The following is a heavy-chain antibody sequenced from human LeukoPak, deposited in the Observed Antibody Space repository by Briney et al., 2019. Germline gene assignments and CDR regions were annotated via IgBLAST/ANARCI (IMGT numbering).Heavy chain of an antibody. CDR2: IYHSGST. Sequence: SETLSLTCAVSGGSINSSNWWSWVRQPPGMGLEWIGEIYHSGSTNYNPSLKSRVTISVDKSKKQFSLRLSSVTAADTAVYYCARDAGIVAAGSLDYWGQGTLVTVSS. J-gene: IGHJ4*02. CDR3: ARDAGIVAAGSLDY. D-gene: IGHD6-13*01. V-gene: IGHV4-4*02. CDR1: GGSINSSNW.